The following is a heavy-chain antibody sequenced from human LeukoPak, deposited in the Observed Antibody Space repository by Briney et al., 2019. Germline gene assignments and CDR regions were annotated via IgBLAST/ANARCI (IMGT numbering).Heavy chain of an antibody. D-gene: IGHD3-9*01. J-gene: IGHJ4*02. CDR2: IYYSGST. CDR1: GGSISSYY. CDR3: AGTILTGTSYYFDY. Sequence: PSETLSLTCTVPGGSISSYYWSWIRQPPGKGLEWIGYIYYSGSTNYNPSLKSRVTISVDTSKNQFSLKLSSVTAADTAVYYCAGTILTGTSYYFDYWGQGTLVTVSS. V-gene: IGHV4-59*01.